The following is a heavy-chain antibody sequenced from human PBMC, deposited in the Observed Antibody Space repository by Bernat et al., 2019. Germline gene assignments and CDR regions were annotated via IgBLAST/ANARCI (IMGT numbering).Heavy chain of an antibody. J-gene: IGHJ5*02. V-gene: IGHV1-18*04. CDR3: ARGPPRILRFLEILQADWFDP. CDR2: ISAYNGNT. CDR1: GYTFTSYG. D-gene: IGHD3-3*01. Sequence: QVQLVQSGAEVKKPGASVKVSCKASGYTFTSYGISWVRQAPGQGLEWMGWISAYNGNTNYAQKLQGRVTMTTDTSTSTAYMELRSLRSDDTAVYYCARGPPRILRFLEILQADWFDPWGQGTLVTVSS.